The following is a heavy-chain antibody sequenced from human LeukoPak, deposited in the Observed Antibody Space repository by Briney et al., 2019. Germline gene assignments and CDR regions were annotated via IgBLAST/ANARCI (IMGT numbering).Heavy chain of an antibody. CDR1: GGSISSGGYS. D-gene: IGHD3-16*01. CDR3: ARGGHEGYYYYGMDV. V-gene: IGHV4-30-2*01. CDR2: IYHSGST. J-gene: IGHJ6*04. Sequence: SQTLSLTCAVSGGSISSGGYSWSWVRQPPGKGLEWIGYIYHSGSTYHNPSLKSRVTISVDRSNNQFSLKLSSVTAADTAVYYCARGGHEGYYYYGMDVWGKGTTVTVSS.